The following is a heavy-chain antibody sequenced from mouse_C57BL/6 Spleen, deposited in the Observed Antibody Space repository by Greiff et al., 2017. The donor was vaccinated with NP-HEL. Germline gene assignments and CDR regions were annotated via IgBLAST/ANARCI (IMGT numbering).Heavy chain of an antibody. V-gene: IGHV14-4*01. J-gene: IGHJ1*03. CDR2: IDPENGDT. CDR1: GFNIKDDY. CDR3: TRRYFEV. Sequence: VQLKQSGAELVRPGASVKLSCTASGFNIKDDYMHWVKQRPEQGLEWIGWIDPENGDTEYASKFQGKATITADTSSNTAYLQLSSLTSEDTAVYYCTRRYFEVWGTGTTVTVSS.